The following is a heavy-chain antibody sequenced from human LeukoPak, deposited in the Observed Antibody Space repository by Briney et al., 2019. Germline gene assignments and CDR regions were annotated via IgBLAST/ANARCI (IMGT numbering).Heavy chain of an antibody. D-gene: IGHD3-22*01. J-gene: IGHJ4*02. CDR3: ARVGESDSSGCSYYFDY. V-gene: IGHV3-30-3*01. CDR2: ISYDGSNK. Sequence: GGSLRLSRVASGFTFSSYAMHWVRQAPGKGLEWVAVISYDGSNKYYADSVKGRFTISRDNAKNSLYLQMNSLRAEDTAVYYCARVGESDSSGCSYYFDYWGQGTLVTVSS. CDR1: GFTFSSYA.